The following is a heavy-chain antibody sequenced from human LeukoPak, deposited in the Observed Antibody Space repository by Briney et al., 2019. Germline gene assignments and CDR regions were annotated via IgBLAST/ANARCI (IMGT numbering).Heavy chain of an antibody. D-gene: IGHD6-13*01. CDR2: INHSGST. V-gene: IGHV4-34*01. CDR3: ARAHAAAATSWLDP. CDR1: GGSFSGYY. Sequence: SETLSLTCAVYGGSFSGYYWSWIRQPPGKGLEWIGEINHSGSTNYNPSLKSRVSISVDTSKNQLSLKMSSVTAADTALYYCARAHAAAATSWLDPWGQGALVTVSS. J-gene: IGHJ5*02.